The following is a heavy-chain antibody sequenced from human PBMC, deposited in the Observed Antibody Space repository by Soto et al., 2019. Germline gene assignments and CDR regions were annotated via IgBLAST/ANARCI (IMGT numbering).Heavy chain of an antibody. CDR2: IWYDGSNK. V-gene: IGHV3-33*01. CDR1: GFTFSSYG. D-gene: IGHD6-6*01. CDR3: ARGSPWGYSSSSYYYYMDV. J-gene: IGHJ6*03. Sequence: GGSLRLSCAASGFTFSSYGMHWVRQAPGKGLEWVAVIWYDGSNKYYADSVKGRFTISRDNSKNTLYLQMNSLRAEDTAVYYCARGSPWGYSSSSYYYYMDVWGKGTTVTVSS.